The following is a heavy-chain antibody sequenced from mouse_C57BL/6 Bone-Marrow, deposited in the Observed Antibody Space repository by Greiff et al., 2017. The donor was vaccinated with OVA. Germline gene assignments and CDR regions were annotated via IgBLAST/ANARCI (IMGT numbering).Heavy chain of an antibody. CDR2: IHPNSGST. D-gene: IGHD2-5*01. CDR3: ARGGFYYSNYVGWYFDV. J-gene: IGHJ1*03. Sequence: VQLQQPGAELVEPGASVKLSCKTSGYTFTSYWMHWVKQRPGQGLEWIGMIHPNSGSTNYNEKFKSKATLTVDKSSSTAYMQLSSLTSEDSAVYYCARGGFYYSNYVGWYFDVWGTGTTVTVSS. CDR1: GYTFTSYW. V-gene: IGHV1-64*01.